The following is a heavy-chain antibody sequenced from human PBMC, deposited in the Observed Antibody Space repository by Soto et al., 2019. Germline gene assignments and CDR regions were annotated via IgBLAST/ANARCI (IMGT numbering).Heavy chain of an antibody. CDR3: ARSHAPYYYDTTGFFFGLDV. CDR2: MSFDETKK. D-gene: IGHD3-22*01. V-gene: IGHV3-30-3*01. J-gene: IGHJ6*02. Sequence: QVRLVESGGGVVQPGRSLRLSCAASGFTFSNYAMHWVRQAPGKGLEWVAVMSFDETKKYHAASVEGRFTISRDNSQNTLDLQMNSVRAEDTALYYCARSHAPYYYDTTGFFFGLDVWGQGTTVVVSS. CDR1: GFTFSNYA.